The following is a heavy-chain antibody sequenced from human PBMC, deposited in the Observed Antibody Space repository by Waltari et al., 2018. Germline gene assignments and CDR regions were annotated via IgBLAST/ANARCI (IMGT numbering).Heavy chain of an antibody. J-gene: IGHJ6*03. Sequence: QVQLQESGPGLVKPSQTLSLTCTVSGGSISSGSYYWSWIRQPAGQGLEWVGRIYTSGSTNYNPSLKSRVTISVDTSKNQFSLKLSSVTAADTAVYYCARGTLGYCSGGSCGAAHYYYYMDVWGKGTTVTVSS. CDR1: GGSISSGSYY. V-gene: IGHV4-61*02. CDR3: ARGTLGYCSGGSCGAAHYYYYMDV. D-gene: IGHD2-15*01. CDR2: IYTSGST.